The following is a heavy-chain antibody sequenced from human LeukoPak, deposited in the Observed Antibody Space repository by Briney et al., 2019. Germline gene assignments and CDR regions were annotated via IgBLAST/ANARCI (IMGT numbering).Heavy chain of an antibody. CDR1: GFTFSSYG. D-gene: IGHD3-10*01. CDR3: AKEGWFGESRFYAFDI. CDR2: IRYDGSNK. Sequence: PGGSLRLSCAASGFTFSSYGMHRVRQAPGKGLEWVAFIRYDGSNKYYADSVKGRFTISRDNSKNTLYLQMNSLRAEDTAVYYCAKEGWFGESRFYAFDIWGQGTMVTVSS. V-gene: IGHV3-30*02. J-gene: IGHJ3*02.